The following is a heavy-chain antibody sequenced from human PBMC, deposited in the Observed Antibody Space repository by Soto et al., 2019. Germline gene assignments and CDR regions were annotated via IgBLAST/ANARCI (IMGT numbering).Heavy chain of an antibody. CDR3: ARGKSGQGRGFDY. Sequence: QVQLQESGPGLVKPSETLSLTCTVSGGSISDYYWSWIRQPPGKGLEWIGYIYYSESTNYSPSLKSRVPISVDTSNNQFSLKLTSVTAADTAVYYCARGKSGQGRGFDYWGQGTLVTVSS. CDR2: IYYSEST. CDR1: GGSISDYY. D-gene: IGHD5-12*01. J-gene: IGHJ4*02. V-gene: IGHV4-59*01.